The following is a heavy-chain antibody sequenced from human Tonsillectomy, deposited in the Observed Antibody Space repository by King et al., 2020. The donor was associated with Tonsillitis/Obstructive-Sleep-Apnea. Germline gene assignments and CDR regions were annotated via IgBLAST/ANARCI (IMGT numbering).Heavy chain of an antibody. CDR3: TGRNQFDY. CDR1: GFTFSKAW. D-gene: IGHD1-14*01. Sequence: VQLVESGGGLLKPGGSLRLSCVVSGFTFSKAWMSWVRQAPGKGLEWVGRIKSKTDGGTTDYAAPVKGRFTISRDDSKNTLYLQMNSLKTEDTAMYYCTGRNQFDYWGQGTLVTVSS. CDR2: IKSKTDGGTT. J-gene: IGHJ4*02. V-gene: IGHV3-15*01.